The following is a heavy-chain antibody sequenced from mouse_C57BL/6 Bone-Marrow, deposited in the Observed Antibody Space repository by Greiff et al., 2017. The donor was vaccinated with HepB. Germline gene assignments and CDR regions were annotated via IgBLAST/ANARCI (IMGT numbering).Heavy chain of an antibody. CDR1: GFTFSDYY. Sequence: DVQLVESEGGLVQPGSSMKLSCTASGFTFSDYYMAWVRQVPEKGLEWVANINYDGSSTYYLDSLKSRFIISRDNAKIILYLQMSSLKSEDTATYYCARDPPRMDYWGQGTSVTVSS. V-gene: IGHV5-16*01. CDR2: INYDGSST. CDR3: ARDPPRMDY. J-gene: IGHJ4*01.